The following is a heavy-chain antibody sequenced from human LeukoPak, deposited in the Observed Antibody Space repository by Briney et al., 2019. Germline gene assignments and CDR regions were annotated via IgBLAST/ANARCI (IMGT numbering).Heavy chain of an antibody. V-gene: IGHV3-7*01. CDR1: GFTFSSYW. CDR3: ARGGGDSSGYYYENFDY. J-gene: IGHJ4*02. CDR2: IKQDGSEK. Sequence: PGGSLRLSCAASGFTFSSYWMSWVRQAPGKGLEWVANIKQDGSEKYYVDSVKGRFTISRDNVKNSLYLQMNSLRAEDTAVYYCARGGGDSSGYYYENFDYWGQGTLVTVSS. D-gene: IGHD3-22*01.